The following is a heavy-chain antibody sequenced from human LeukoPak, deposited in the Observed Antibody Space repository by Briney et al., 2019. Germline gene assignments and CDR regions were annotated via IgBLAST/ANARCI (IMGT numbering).Heavy chain of an antibody. V-gene: IGHV1-18*01. CDR3: VRVGSAYGDPLEFDL. CDR2: ISGYGGKT. Sequence: ASVKVSCKASGYSFNKFGISWVRQAPGQGLEWMGWISGYGGKTDSAQKLRDRVTMTTDNSTSTAYLELRSLRSDDTAVYFCVRVGSAYGDPLEFDLWGQGTLVTVSS. D-gene: IGHD2-21*01. CDR1: GYSFNKFG. J-gene: IGHJ5*02.